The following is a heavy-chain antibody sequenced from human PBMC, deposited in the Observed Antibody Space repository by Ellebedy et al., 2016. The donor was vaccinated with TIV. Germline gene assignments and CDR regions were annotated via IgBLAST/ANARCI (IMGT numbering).Heavy chain of an antibody. Sequence: GGSLRLSCAASGFIFSSFAMFWVRQAPGKGLEWVAVISYDGNNKLYADSVKGRFTLSRDTSKSTVYLQMDSLKAEDTAVYYCAKDPSIAVAAIIDYYYYGMDVWGQGTTVTVSS. CDR3: AKDPSIAVAAIIDYYYYGMDV. V-gene: IGHV3-30-3*01. CDR2: ISYDGNNK. J-gene: IGHJ6*02. CDR1: GFIFSSFA. D-gene: IGHD6-19*01.